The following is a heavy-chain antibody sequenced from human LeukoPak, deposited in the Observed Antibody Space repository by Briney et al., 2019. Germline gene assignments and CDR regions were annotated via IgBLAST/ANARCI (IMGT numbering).Heavy chain of an antibody. CDR1: GFTVSSNY. V-gene: IGHV3-53*01. CDR2: ISTGGTT. J-gene: IGHJ4*02. Sequence: GGSLRLSCAASGFTVSSNYMTWVRQAPGKGLEWVSVISTGGTTYYADSVKGRFTISRDISRNTLYLQMNSLRVDDTAVYYCARAYDFPDYWGQGTLVTVSS. CDR3: ARAYDFPDY. D-gene: IGHD3-3*01.